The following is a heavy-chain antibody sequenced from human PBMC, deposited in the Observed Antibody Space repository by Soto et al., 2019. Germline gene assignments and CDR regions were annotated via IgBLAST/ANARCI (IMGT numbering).Heavy chain of an antibody. CDR3: ARDIAVRRIDQ. D-gene: IGHD6-6*01. V-gene: IGHV3-33*01. J-gene: IGHJ5*02. CDR1: NG. CDR2: IWYDASSQ. Sequence: QVQLVESGGGVVQPGRSLRLSCAASNGMHWVRQVPGKGLEWVAMIWYDASSQFYSDSVKGRFTTSRDNSKNILYLQMHSLRAEDTALYYCARDIAVRRIDQWGQGTLVTVSS.